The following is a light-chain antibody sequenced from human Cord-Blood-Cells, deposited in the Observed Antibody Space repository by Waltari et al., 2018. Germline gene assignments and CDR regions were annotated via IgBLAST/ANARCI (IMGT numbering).Light chain of an antibody. CDR2: WAS. CDR3: QQYYSTLRT. CDR1: QSVLYSSNNKNY. J-gene: IGKJ1*01. V-gene: IGKV4-1*01. Sequence: DIVMTQSPDSLAVSLGERATINCKSSQSVLYSSNNKNYLAWYQQKPGQPPKLLIYWASTRESGVPDRFSGSRSGTDFTVTISSLQAEDVAVYYCQQYYSTLRTFGQGTKVEIK.